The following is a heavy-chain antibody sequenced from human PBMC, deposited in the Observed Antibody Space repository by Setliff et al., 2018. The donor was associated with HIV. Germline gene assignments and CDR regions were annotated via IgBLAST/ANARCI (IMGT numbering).Heavy chain of an antibody. V-gene: IGHV1-69*06. CDR2: IIPIFGST. D-gene: IGHD3-10*01. J-gene: IGHJ4*02. Sequence: SVKVSCKASGGTIRKYSISWVRQAPGQGLEWMGGIIPIFGSTKYAQKFQGRVSMTEEKSTDTAYMELSSLRSDDTAVYYCATFYNSGSLTSFDYWGQGTVVTVSS. CDR3: ATFYNSGSLTSFDY. CDR1: GGTIRKYS.